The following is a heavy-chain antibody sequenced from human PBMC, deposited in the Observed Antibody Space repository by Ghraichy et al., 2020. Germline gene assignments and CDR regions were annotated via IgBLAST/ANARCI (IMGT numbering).Heavy chain of an antibody. Sequence: GSLRLSCAASGFTFNNAWMSWVRQAPGKGLEWVGRIKSKTDGGPTDYAAPVKGRFTISRDDSKNTLYLQMNSLKIEDTAVYYCTTDFLRPWDLQNYYNYGMDVWGQGTTVTVSS. CDR3: TTDFLRPWDLQNYYNYGMDV. V-gene: IGHV3-15*01. J-gene: IGHJ6*02. D-gene: IGHD1-26*01. CDR1: GFTFNNAW. CDR2: IKSKTDGGPT.